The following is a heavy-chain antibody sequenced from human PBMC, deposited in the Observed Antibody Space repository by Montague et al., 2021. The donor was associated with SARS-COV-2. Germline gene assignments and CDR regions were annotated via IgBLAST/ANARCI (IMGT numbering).Heavy chain of an antibody. CDR1: GGSISSYY. Sequence: SETLSLTCTVSGGSISSYYWSWIRQPVGKGLEWIGHIYTSGSTNYNPSLKSRVTMSVDTSKNQFSLKLSSVTAADTAVYYCARDNPVLWFGETYAFDIWGQGTMVTVSS. CDR2: IYTSGST. V-gene: IGHV4-4*07. D-gene: IGHD3-10*01. J-gene: IGHJ3*02. CDR3: ARDNPVLWFGETYAFDI.